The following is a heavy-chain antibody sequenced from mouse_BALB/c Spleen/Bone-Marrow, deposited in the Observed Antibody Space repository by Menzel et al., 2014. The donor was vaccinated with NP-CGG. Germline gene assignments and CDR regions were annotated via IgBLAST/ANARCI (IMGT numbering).Heavy chain of an antibody. D-gene: IGHD4-1*01. CDR1: GYTFSSYW. CDR3: ARWVPYWEVAY. Sequence: VQLQESGAELMKPGASVKISCKATGYTFSSYWIEWVKQRPGHGLEWIGEILPGSGSTNYNEKFKGKATFTADQSSNTAYKQLRSLTSEDSGVEYCARWVPYWEVAYGGQGTLVTVSA. J-gene: IGHJ3*01. V-gene: IGHV1-9*01. CDR2: ILPGSGST.